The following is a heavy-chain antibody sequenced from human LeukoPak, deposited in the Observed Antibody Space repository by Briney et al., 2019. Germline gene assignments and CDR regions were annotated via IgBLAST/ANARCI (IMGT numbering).Heavy chain of an antibody. D-gene: IGHD3-3*01. CDR1: GYTFTSYD. J-gene: IGHJ5*02. Sequence: ASVKVSCKASGYTFTSYDINWVRQATGQGLEWMGWMNPNSGNTGYAQKFQGRVTMTRNTSISTAHMKLSSLRSEDTAVYYCARGWAKTIFGVVIIGSRWFDPWGQGTLVSVSS. CDR2: MNPNSGNT. CDR3: ARGWAKTIFGVVIIGSRWFDP. V-gene: IGHV1-8*01.